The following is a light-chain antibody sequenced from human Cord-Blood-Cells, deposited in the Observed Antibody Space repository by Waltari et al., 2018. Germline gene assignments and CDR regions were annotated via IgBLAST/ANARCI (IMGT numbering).Light chain of an antibody. Sequence: DIQMTQSPSTLSASVGDRVTITCRASQSISSWLAWYQQKPGKAPKLLIYKASSLESGVPSRFSGIGSGTEFTLTISSLQPDDFATYYCQQYNSYSQYSFGQGTKLEIK. J-gene: IGKJ2*03. CDR1: QSISSW. V-gene: IGKV1-5*03. CDR2: KAS. CDR3: QQYNSYSQYS.